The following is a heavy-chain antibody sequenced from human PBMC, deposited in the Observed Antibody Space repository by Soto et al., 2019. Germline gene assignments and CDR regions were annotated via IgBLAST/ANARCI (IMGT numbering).Heavy chain of an antibody. CDR2: INDYGTTI. D-gene: IGHD1-1*01. Sequence: GSLGLSCAASGCTLGNYWMHWVRQAPGKGLVWVSRINDYGTTINYAESVEGRFIISRDDAKSEVYLQMNNLRAEDSAVYYCARGGLEPFDYWGQGALVTVSS. V-gene: IGHV3-74*01. J-gene: IGHJ4*02. CDR1: GCTLGNYW. CDR3: ARGGLEPFDY.